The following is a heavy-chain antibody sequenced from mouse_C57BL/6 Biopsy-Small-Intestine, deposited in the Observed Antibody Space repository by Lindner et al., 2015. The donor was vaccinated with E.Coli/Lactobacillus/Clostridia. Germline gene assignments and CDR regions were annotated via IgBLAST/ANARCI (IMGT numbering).Heavy chain of an antibody. D-gene: IGHD4-1*02. CDR3: ARWGLNWYFFDY. CDR2: IYPGNDNT. V-gene: IGHV1-85*01. Sequence: VQLQESGPELAKPGASVKLSCKASGYTFTNYDINWVIQRPGQGLEWIGWIYPGNDNTKYNEKFKDKATLTVDTSSTTAYMELHSLTSEDSAVYFCARWGLNWYFFDYWGQGTTLTVSS. J-gene: IGHJ2*01. CDR1: GYTFTNYD.